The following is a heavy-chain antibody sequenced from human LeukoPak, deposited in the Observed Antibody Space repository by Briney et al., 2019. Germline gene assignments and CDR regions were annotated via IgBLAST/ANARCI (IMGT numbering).Heavy chain of an antibody. CDR2: IYSGGST. V-gene: IGHV3-66*01. CDR1: GFTVSSNY. CDR3: AREGYCSSTSCYGAFDI. J-gene: IGHJ3*02. Sequence: GGSLRLSCAASGFTVSSNYMSWVRQAPGKGLEWVSVIYSGGSTYYADSVKGRFTISRDNSKNTLYLQMNSLRAEDTAVYYYAREGYCSSTSCYGAFDIWGQGTMVTVSS. D-gene: IGHD2-2*01.